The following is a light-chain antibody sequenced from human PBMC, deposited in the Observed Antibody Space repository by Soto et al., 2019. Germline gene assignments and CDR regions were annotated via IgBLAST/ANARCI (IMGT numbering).Light chain of an antibody. CDR2: EVS. Sequence: QSVLTQPPSVSGSPGQSVTISCTGTSSDVGSYNRVSWYQQPPGTAPKLMIYEVSNRPSGVPDRFSGSKSGNTASLTISGIQAQEQAHYSCSLYTSSRTLYVFGTGTKVTV. V-gene: IGLV2-18*01. J-gene: IGLJ1*01. CDR3: SLYTSSRTLYV. CDR1: SSDVGSYNR.